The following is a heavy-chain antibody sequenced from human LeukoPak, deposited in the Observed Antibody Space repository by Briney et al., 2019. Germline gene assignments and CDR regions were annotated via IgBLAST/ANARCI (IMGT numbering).Heavy chain of an antibody. D-gene: IGHD5/OR15-5a*01. CDR3: AGQYTVYDPFDQ. J-gene: IGHJ4*02. CDR2: MYHSGDT. Sequence: SETLSLTCSVSDTSINTYYWSWIRQPAGKGLEWIGSMYHSGDTYYNPSLKSRVTISVDTSKNQFSLKLSSVTAADTAVYYCAGQYTVYDPFDQWGQGTLVTVSS. V-gene: IGHV4-59*08. CDR1: DTSINTYY.